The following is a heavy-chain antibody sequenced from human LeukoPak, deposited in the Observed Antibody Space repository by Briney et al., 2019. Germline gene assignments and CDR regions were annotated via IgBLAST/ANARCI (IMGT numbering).Heavy chain of an antibody. J-gene: IGHJ4*02. V-gene: IGHV4-38-2*02. Sequence: SETLSLTCSVSGDSISTGYYWGWIRQPPGKGLEWIGSIYHRGSTHYNPSLKSRVTISVDTSKNQFSLKLSSVTAADTAVYYCARSYYYDARVFDYWGQGTLVTVSS. D-gene: IGHD3-22*01. CDR1: GDSISTGYY. CDR3: ARSYYYDARVFDY. CDR2: IYHRGST.